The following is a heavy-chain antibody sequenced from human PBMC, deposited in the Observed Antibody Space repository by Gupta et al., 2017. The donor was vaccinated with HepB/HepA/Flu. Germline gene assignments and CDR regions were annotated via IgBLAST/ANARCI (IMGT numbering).Heavy chain of an antibody. CDR3: ARRASVGEPSTDY. D-gene: IGHD3-3*01. Sequence: EVQLLESGGGLVQPGGSLRLSCAASGFTFSSYAMSWVRQAPGKGLEWVSGISGSGGRTYYADAVKGRFTISRYNSKNTLYLQMNRLRAEDTAVYRFARRASVGEPSTDYGGQGTMVTVSS. CDR1: GFTFSSYA. J-gene: IGHJ4*02. V-gene: IGHV3-23*01. CDR2: ISGSGGRT.